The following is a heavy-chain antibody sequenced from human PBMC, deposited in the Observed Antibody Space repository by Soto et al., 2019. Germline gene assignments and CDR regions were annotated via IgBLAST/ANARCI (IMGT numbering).Heavy chain of an antibody. CDR3: ARVIDDFWSGYPGDYDGMDV. CDR1: GFTVSSNY. CDR2: IYSGGST. Sequence: EVLLVESGGGLIQPGGSLRLSCAASGFTVSSNYMSWVRQAPGKGLEWVSVIYSGGSTYYADSVKGRFTISRDNSKNTLYLQMNSLRAEDTAVYYCARVIDDFWSGYPGDYDGMDVWGQGTTVTVSS. D-gene: IGHD3-3*01. J-gene: IGHJ6*02. V-gene: IGHV3-53*01.